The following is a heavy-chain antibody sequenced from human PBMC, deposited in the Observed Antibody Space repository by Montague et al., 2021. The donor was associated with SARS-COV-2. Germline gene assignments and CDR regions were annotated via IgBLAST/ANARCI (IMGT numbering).Heavy chain of an antibody. D-gene: IGHD4-17*01. V-gene: IGHV2-5*02. CDR1: RFSLNTSGEG. Sequence: PALVKPTQTLTLTCTFSRFSLNTSGEGVGWVRQPPGKALEWLALIYWDDDKRYSPSLKSRSTISKDTTKNEVVLTVANMDPVDTATYYCARYGDYGSWFDPWGQGTLVTVPS. CDR3: ARYGDYGSWFDP. J-gene: IGHJ5*02. CDR2: IYWDDDK.